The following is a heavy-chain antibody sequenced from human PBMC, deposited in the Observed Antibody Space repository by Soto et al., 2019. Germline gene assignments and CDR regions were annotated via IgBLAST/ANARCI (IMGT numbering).Heavy chain of an antibody. Sequence: QVTLKESGPVLVKPTETLTLTCTVSGFSLSNVRMGVSWIRQPPGKALEWLAYIFSNDEKTYNRSLRSRLAISKDTTKSQVVLTMTNMDPVDTGTYYCARIHRGNWFDPWGQGTLVTVSS. CDR3: ARIHRGNWFDP. V-gene: IGHV2-26*01. J-gene: IGHJ5*02. CDR1: GFSLSNVRMG. CDR2: IFSNDEK. D-gene: IGHD3-10*01.